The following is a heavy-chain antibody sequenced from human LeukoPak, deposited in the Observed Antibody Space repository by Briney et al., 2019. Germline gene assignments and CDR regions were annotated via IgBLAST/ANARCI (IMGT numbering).Heavy chain of an antibody. CDR3: ASWWLLGLDY. J-gene: IGHJ4*02. CDR1: GYSISSGYY. CDR2: IYYSGST. D-gene: IGHD3-22*01. Sequence: SETLSLTCTVSGYSISSGYYWGWIRQPSGKGLEWIGSIYYSGSTYYNPSLKSRVTISVDTSKNQFSLKLSSVTAADTAVYYCASWWLLGLDYWGQGTLVTVSS. V-gene: IGHV4-38-2*02.